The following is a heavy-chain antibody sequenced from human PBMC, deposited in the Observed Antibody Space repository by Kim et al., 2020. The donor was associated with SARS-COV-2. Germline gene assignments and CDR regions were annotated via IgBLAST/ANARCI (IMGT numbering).Heavy chain of an antibody. Sequence: GGSLRLSCAASGFTFSCYVMHWVRQAPGKGLVWVALIGGDGSNTNYADSVKGRFTISRDNSENTLYLQMNSLRADDTAVYYCVKDQGVGVSYDYGGRGT. J-gene: IGHJ4*02. CDR2: IGGDGSNT. D-gene: IGHD2-15*01. CDR3: VKDQGVGVSYDY. CDR1: GFTFSCYV. V-gene: IGHV3-30*02.